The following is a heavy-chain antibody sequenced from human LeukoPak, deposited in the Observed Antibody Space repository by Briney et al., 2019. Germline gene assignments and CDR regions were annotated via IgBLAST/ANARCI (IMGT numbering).Heavy chain of an antibody. V-gene: IGHV1-2*02. CDR1: GYTFTDYY. D-gene: IGHD4-17*01. Sequence: ASVKVSCKASGYTFTDYYIHWMRQAPGQGLEWMGWINPKRGVTTYAQKFQGRVTMTRDTSITTAYMELTRLRSDDTTIYYCARERNYGDNGNAFDVWGQGTKVTVSS. CDR2: INPKRGVT. J-gene: IGHJ3*01. CDR3: ARERNYGDNGNAFDV.